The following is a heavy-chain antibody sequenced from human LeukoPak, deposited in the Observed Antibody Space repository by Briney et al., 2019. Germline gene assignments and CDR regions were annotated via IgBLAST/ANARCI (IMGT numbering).Heavy chain of an antibody. V-gene: IGHV1-18*01. J-gene: IGHJ4*02. CDR2: ISPYNGNT. Sequence: ASVTVSFKSSVYTFTTYGINWMRQAPGQGLEWMGWISPYNGNTNYAQKLQGRVTMTTDTSTSKAYMELRSLRSDDTAVYYCARDMSSWQQLVLPDYWGQGTLVTVSS. CDR1: VYTFTTYG. CDR3: ARDMSSWQQLVLPDY. D-gene: IGHD6-13*01.